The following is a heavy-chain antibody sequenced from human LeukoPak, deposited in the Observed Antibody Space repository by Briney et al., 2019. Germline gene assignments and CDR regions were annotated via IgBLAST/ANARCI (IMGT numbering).Heavy chain of an antibody. V-gene: IGHV1-8*01. Sequence: ASVKVSCKASGYTFTSYDINWVRQATGQGLEWMGWMNPNSGNTGYAQKFQGRVTMTRNTSISTAYMELSSLRAEDTAVYYCAKASGGSGSYSKYYFDYWGQGTLVTVSS. CDR1: GYTFTSYD. D-gene: IGHD3-10*01. CDR2: MNPNSGNT. J-gene: IGHJ4*02. CDR3: AKASGGSGSYSKYYFDY.